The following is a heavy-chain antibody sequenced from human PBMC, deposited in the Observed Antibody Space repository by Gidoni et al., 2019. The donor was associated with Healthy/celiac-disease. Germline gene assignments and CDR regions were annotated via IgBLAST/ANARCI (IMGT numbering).Heavy chain of an antibody. CDR2: ISSSGSTR. D-gene: IGHD6-19*01. Sequence: EVQLVESGGGLVQPGGSLGLSCAASGFTFSSYEMNWVRQAPGKGLEWVSYISSSGSTRYYADSVKGRFTISRDNAKNSLYLQMNSLRAEDTAVYYCARVAVAGFFDYWGQGTLVTVSS. J-gene: IGHJ4*02. V-gene: IGHV3-48*03. CDR1: GFTFSSYE. CDR3: ARVAVAGFFDY.